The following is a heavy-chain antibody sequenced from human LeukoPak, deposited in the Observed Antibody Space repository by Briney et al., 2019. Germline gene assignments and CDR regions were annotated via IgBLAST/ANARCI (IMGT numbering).Heavy chain of an antibody. D-gene: IGHD1-14*01. V-gene: IGHV4-4*09. CDR1: GGSIIGHY. CDR2: IYSHENT. Sequence: SETLSLTCTVSGGSIIGHYWSWIRRSPGKELEWIAYIYSHENTNYSPSLNGRATISEDTSKNQVSLKVRSVTTADTAVYYCARQTPYNGNHYFDYWGQGILVTVSS. J-gene: IGHJ4*02. CDR3: ARQTPYNGNHYFDY.